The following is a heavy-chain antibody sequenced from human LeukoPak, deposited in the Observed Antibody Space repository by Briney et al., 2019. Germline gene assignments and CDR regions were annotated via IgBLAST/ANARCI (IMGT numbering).Heavy chain of an antibody. D-gene: IGHD2-2*01. Sequence: GGSLRLSCAASGFTFSSYWMSWVRQAPGKGLEWVANIKQGGSEKYYVDSVKGRFTISRDNAKNSLYLQMNSLRAEDTAVYYCARGIVEVSALIVMRDYWGQGTLVTVSP. V-gene: IGHV3-7*01. J-gene: IGHJ4*02. CDR3: ARGIVEVSALIVMRDY. CDR1: GFTFSSYW. CDR2: IKQGGSEK.